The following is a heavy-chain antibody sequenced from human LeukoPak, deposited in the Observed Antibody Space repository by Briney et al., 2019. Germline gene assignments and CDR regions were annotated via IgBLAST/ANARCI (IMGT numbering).Heavy chain of an antibody. CDR1: GFTFSNYW. V-gene: IGHV3-74*01. D-gene: IGHD5-18*01. Sequence: GGSLRLSCAASGFTFSNYWMQWVRQAPGKGLVWVSRINSDGSSTNYADSVKGRFTISRDNANNTLYLQMNSLRAEDTAVYYCARLGYSYGQYYFDYWGQGTLVTVSS. CDR2: INSDGSST. CDR3: ARLGYSYGQYYFDY. J-gene: IGHJ4*02.